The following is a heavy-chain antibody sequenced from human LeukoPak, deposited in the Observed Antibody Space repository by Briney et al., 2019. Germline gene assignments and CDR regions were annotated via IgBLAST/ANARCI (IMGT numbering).Heavy chain of an antibody. D-gene: IGHD3-22*01. CDR1: GFTFSSYA. CDR2: ISGSGDST. V-gene: IGHV3-23*01. J-gene: IGHJ4*02. CDR3: ARARCYYEPWYYFDY. Sequence: GGSLRLSCAASGFTFSSYAMSWVRQVPGKGLEWVSGISGSGDSTYHADSVKGRFTISRDNSKNTLYLQMNSLRAEDTAVYYCARARCYYEPWYYFDYWGQGTLVTVSS.